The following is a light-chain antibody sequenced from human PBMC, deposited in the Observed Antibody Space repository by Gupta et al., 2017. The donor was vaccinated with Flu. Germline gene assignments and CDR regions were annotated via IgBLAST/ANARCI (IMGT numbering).Light chain of an antibody. V-gene: IGLV3-25*03. J-gene: IGLJ3*02. Sequence: GQTTTTTASGAALENKYAYWYQQTPAQAPVLLIYNDSERPSGIPERFSGSNSGTTVTLTISGVQAEDEADYYCHSADSSGTSWVFGGGTKLTVL. CDR3: HSADSSGTSWV. CDR2: NDS. CDR1: ALENKY.